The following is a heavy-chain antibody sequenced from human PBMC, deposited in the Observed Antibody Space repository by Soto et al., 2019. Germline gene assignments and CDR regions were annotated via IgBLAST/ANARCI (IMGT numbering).Heavy chain of an antibody. CDR2: INAGNGNT. CDR3: ARDGHYGMADFQH. CDR1: GYTFTSYA. Sequence: ASVKVSCKASGYTFTSYAMHRVRQAPGQRLEWMGWINAGNGNTKYSQKFQGRVTITRDTSASTAYMELSSLRSEDTSVYYCARDGHYGMADFQHWGQGTLVTVSS. D-gene: IGHD4-17*01. V-gene: IGHV1-3*01. J-gene: IGHJ1*01.